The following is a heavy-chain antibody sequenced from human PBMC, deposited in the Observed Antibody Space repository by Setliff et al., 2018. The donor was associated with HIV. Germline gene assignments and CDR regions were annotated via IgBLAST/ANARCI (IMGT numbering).Heavy chain of an antibody. Sequence: LRRPLSLTCAVSGGSISSNWWSWVRQSPGKGLEWIGEIYHSGSTHYNPSLQSRVTIPVDKSKSQFSLKLNSVTAADTAVYYCGGNGYYSIDYWGQGTLVTVSS. V-gene: IGHV4-4*03. J-gene: IGHJ4*02. CDR1: GGSISSNW. CDR3: GGNGYYSIDY. D-gene: IGHD3-22*01. CDR2: IYHSGST.